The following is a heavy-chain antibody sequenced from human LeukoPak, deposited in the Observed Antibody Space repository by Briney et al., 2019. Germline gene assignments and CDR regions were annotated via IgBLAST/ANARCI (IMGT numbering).Heavy chain of an antibody. D-gene: IGHD4-17*01. CDR3: ARASTVTRGNYYYYGMDV. CDR2: IYSGGST. Sequence: PGGSLRLSCAASGFTVSSNYMSWVRQAPGKGLEWVSVIYSGGSTYYADSVKGRFTISRDNSKNTLYLQMNSLRAEDTAVYYCARASTVTRGNYYYYGMDVWGQGTTVTVSS. V-gene: IGHV3-66*01. CDR1: GFTVSSNY. J-gene: IGHJ6*02.